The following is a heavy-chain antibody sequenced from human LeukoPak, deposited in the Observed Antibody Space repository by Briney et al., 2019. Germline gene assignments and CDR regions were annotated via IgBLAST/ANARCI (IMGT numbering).Heavy chain of an antibody. J-gene: IGHJ4*02. CDR1: GFTFDTYW. Sequence: PGGSLRLSCAASGFTFDTYWMTWVRQAPGKGLEWVSSISSSSSYIYYADSVKGRFTISRDNAKNSLYLQMNSPRAEDTAVYYCARDPPRYYYDSSGSLDYWGQGTLVTVSS. CDR3: ARDPPRYYYDSSGSLDY. CDR2: ISSSSSYI. D-gene: IGHD3-22*01. V-gene: IGHV3-21*01.